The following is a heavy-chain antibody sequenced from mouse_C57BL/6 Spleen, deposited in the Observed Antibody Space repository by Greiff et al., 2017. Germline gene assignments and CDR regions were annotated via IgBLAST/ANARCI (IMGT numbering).Heavy chain of an antibody. CDR1: GYSFTGYF. Sequence: VQLKESGPELVKPGDSVKISCKASGYSFTGYFMNWVMQSHGKSLEWIGRINPYNGDTFYNQKFKGKATLTVDKSSSTAHMELRSLTSEDSAVYYWARDDYYGSSYDWYFDVWGTGTTVTVSS. D-gene: IGHD1-1*01. J-gene: IGHJ1*03. CDR3: ARDDYYGSSYDWYFDV. CDR2: INPYNGDT. V-gene: IGHV1-20*01.